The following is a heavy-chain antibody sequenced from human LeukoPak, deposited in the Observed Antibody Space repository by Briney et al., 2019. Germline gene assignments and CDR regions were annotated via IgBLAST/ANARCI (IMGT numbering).Heavy chain of an antibody. CDR2: INTDGSST. Sequence: GGSLRLSCAASGFTFSSYWMHWVRQAPGKGLVWVSRINTDGSSTTYADSVKGRFTISRDNGRNTLYLQMNSLRAEDTAVYYCAREWGGSSDYWGQGTLVTVSS. CDR1: GFTFSSYW. D-gene: IGHD1-26*01. CDR3: AREWGGSSDY. J-gene: IGHJ4*02. V-gene: IGHV3-74*01.